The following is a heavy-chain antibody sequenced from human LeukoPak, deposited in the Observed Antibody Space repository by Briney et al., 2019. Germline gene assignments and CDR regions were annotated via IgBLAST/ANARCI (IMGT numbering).Heavy chain of an antibody. Sequence: GGSLRLSCAASGFTVNSNYLSWVRQAPGKGLEWVSTLYNTGNTYYANSVKGRFSISRDNSKNTLFLQMNSLRAEDTAVYYCARLTADGRLYFFDWGPGTLVTVSS. CDR1: GFTVNSNY. D-gene: IGHD6-13*01. J-gene: IGHJ4*02. CDR2: LYNTGNT. CDR3: ARLTADGRLYFFD. V-gene: IGHV3-53*01.